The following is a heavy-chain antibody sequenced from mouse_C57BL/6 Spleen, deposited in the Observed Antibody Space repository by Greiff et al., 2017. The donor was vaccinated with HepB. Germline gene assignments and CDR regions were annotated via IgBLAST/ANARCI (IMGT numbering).Heavy chain of an antibody. CDR1: GYAFSSSW. Sequence: VQRVESGPELVKPGASVKISCKASGYAFSSSWMNWVKQRPGKGLEWIGRIYPGDGDTNYNGKFKGKATLTADKSSSTAYMQLSSLTSEDSAVYFCARSYDGYYFFDYWGQGTTLTVSS. J-gene: IGHJ2*01. CDR2: IYPGDGDT. V-gene: IGHV1-82*01. D-gene: IGHD2-3*01. CDR3: ARSYDGYYFFDY.